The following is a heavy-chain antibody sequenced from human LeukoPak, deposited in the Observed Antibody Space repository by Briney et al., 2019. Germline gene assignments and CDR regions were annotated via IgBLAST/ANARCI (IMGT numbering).Heavy chain of an antibody. CDR2: IYYTGST. J-gene: IGHJ4*02. D-gene: IGHD3-10*01. CDR1: GGSISSYY. CDR3: ARHNARQRGWIGEVDY. Sequence: SETLSLTCTVSGGSISSYYWSWIRQPPGKGLEWIAYIYYTGSTNYNPSLKSRVTISVDTSKNQFSLMLSSVTAADAAVYFCARHNARQRGWIGEVDYWGQGALVTVSS. V-gene: IGHV4-59*08.